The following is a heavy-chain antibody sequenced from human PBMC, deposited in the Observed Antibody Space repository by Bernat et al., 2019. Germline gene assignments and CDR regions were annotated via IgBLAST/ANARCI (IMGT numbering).Heavy chain of an antibody. Sequence: QVQLVQSGAEVKKPGASVKVSCKAIGYTFTIDYVHWVRQAPGQGLEWMGIINPSGDSTSYAQKFQGRVTVTRDTSTSTVYMELSSLRSEDTAVYYCARGYCSSTSCYVLDYWGQGTLVTVSS. CDR3: ARGYCSSTSCYVLDY. CDR2: INPSGDST. V-gene: IGHV1-46*01. CDR1: GYTFTIDY. J-gene: IGHJ4*02. D-gene: IGHD2-2*01.